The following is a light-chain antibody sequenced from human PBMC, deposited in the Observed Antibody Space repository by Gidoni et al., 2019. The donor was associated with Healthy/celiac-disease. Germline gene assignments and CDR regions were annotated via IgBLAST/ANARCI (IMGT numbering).Light chain of an antibody. CDR1: QGISSY. J-gene: IGKJ5*01. CDR2: AAS. V-gene: IGKV1-39*01. Sequence: DIQMTQSPSSLSASVGDRVTITCRASQGISSYLNWYQQKPGKAPKLLIYAASSLQSGVPSRFSSSGSGTDFTLTISSLQPEDFATYYCQQSYSTPRTFXQXTRLEIK. CDR3: QQSYSTPRT.